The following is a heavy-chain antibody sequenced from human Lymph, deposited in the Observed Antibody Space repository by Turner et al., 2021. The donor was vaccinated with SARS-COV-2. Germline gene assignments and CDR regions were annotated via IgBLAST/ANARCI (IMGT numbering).Heavy chain of an antibody. J-gene: IGHJ6*02. CDR2: FDPEDGEI. V-gene: IGHV1-24*01. D-gene: IGHD2-15*01. CDR3: ATVLCTGSSCYYYGMDV. Sequence: QVQLVQSGAEVTKPGASVKVSCKVSGYPLTELSMHWVRQAPGKGLEWMGGFDPEDGEIIYAQKFQGRVTMTEDTSTDTAYMELSSLRSEDTAVYYCATVLCTGSSCYYYGMDVWGQGTTVTVSS. CDR1: GYPLTELS.